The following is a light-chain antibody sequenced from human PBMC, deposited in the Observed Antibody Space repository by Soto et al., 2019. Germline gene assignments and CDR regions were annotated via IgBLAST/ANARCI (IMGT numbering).Light chain of an antibody. J-gene: IGLJ1*01. Sequence: LPQPASEPVSPRQSNTISCTGTSSDVGGYNYVSWYQHHPGKAPKLLIYEVSYRPSGVSDRFSGSKSANTASLTISGLQAEDEADYYCSSYTSGSLRVFGTGINVAVL. CDR1: SSDVGGYNY. V-gene: IGLV2-14*01. CDR3: SSYTSGSLRV. CDR2: EVS.